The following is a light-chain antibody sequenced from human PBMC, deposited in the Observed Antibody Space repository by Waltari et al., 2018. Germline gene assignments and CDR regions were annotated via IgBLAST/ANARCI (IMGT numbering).Light chain of an antibody. CDR2: GKD. V-gene: IGLV3-19*01. CDR1: SHRSSY. J-gene: IGLJ3*02. Sequence: SSELTQDPAVSVALGQTVRFTCHGDSHRSSYASWYQLKPGQAPVLVIYGKDKRPSGIPDRISGDSSGTTSSLTITGAQAEDEADYYCSSRNGRANQVVFAGGTKVTVL. CDR3: SSRNGRANQVV.